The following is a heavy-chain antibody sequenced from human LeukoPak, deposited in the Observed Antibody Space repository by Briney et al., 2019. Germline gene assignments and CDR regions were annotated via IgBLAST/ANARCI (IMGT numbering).Heavy chain of an antibody. J-gene: IGHJ4*02. CDR1: GFTVSSNY. V-gene: IGHV3-53*01. CDR2: IYSGGST. Sequence: GGSLRLSCAASGFTVSSNYMSWVRQAPGKGLEWVSVIYSGGSTYYADSVKGRFTISRDNSKNTLYLQMNSLRAEDTAVYYCARAPGYSYGYLDYWGQGTLVTVSS. CDR3: ARAPGYSYGYLDY. D-gene: IGHD5-18*01.